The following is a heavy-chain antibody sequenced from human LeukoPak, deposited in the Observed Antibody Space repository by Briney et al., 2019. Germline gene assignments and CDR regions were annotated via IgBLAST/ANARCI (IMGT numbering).Heavy chain of an antibody. J-gene: IGHJ4*02. CDR2: ISYDGSNK. CDR1: GFTFSSYA. V-gene: IGHV3-30-3*01. Sequence: GGSLRLSCAASGFTFSSYAMHWVRQAPGKGLEWVAVISYDGSNKYYADSVKGRFTISRDNSKNTLYLQMNSLRAEDTAVYYCARGVAVAGTEGWGQGTLVTVSS. CDR3: ARGVAVAGTEG. D-gene: IGHD6-19*01.